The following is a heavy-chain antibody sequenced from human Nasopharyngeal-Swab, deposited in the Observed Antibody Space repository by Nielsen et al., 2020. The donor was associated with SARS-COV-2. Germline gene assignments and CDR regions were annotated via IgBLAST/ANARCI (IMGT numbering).Heavy chain of an antibody. CDR3: ARGGMTTVEGDGYNYYYYGMDV. V-gene: IGHV3-13*04. Sequence: GESLKISCAASGFTFSSYDMHWVRQATGKGLEWVSAIGTAGDTYYQGSVKGRFTISRENAKNSLYIQMNSLRAGDTAVYYCARGGMTTVEGDGYNYYYYGMDVWGQGTTVTVSS. CDR2: IGTAGDT. CDR1: GFTFSSYD. D-gene: IGHD4-23*01. J-gene: IGHJ6*02.